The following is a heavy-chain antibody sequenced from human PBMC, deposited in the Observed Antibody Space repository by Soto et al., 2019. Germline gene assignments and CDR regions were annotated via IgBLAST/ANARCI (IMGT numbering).Heavy chain of an antibody. CDR3: ARVAY. CDR2: ISSGGNTK. J-gene: IGHJ4*02. CDR1: GFTFSRYS. V-gene: IGHV3-21*06. Sequence: EVQLVESGGGLVKPGGSLRLSCVASGFTFSRYSINWFRQAPGKGLEWVSSISSGGNTKSYANSVKGRFTISRDNAKNFLYLEMNSLRPEDTAVYYGARVAYWGQGTLVTVSS.